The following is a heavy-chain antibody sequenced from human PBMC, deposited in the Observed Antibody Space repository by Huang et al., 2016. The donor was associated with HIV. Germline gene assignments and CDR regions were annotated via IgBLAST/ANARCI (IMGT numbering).Heavy chain of an antibody. CDR1: GFTFSSYW. CDR3: VRDPRIQSWLNYFDY. Sequence: EVQLVESGGGLVQPGGSLRLSCAASGFTFSSYWMHWVRPAPGKGLVWVSRINSDGSSSGYAASVKGRFTISRDNAKNTLYLQMNSLRAEDTAVYYCVRDPRIQSWLNYFDYWGQGTLVSVSS. D-gene: IGHD3-22*01. V-gene: IGHV3-74*01. CDR2: INSDGSSS. J-gene: IGHJ4*02.